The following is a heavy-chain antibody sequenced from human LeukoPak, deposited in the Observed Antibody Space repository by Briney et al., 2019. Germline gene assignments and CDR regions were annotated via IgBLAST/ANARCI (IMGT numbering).Heavy chain of an antibody. V-gene: IGHV3-53*03. CDR3: SGGPAGRRY. Sequence: GRSLRLSCAASGFSVGFNYMTCVRQAPGKGLEWVSVIYSGGNTDYADSVKGRFTISRDNSKNTVYLQMNTLRVEDTAVYYCSGGPAGRRYWGQGNLVTVSS. J-gene: IGHJ4*02. CDR1: GFSVGFNY. CDR2: IYSGGNT.